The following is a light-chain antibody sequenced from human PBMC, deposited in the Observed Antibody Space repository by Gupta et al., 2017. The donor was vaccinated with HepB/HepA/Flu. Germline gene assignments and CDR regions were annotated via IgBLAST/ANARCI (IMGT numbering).Light chain of an antibody. CDR3: QQENWWPLT. CDR2: GAS. Sequence: EIVMTQSPATLSVSPGERATLSCRASQSVTSKLAWYQQKPGQAPRLLIYGASARATGIPARFSGSGSGTEFTLTISSLQSEDFAVYLCQQENWWPLTFGQGTRLEIK. V-gene: IGKV3-15*01. J-gene: IGKJ5*01. CDR1: QSVTSK.